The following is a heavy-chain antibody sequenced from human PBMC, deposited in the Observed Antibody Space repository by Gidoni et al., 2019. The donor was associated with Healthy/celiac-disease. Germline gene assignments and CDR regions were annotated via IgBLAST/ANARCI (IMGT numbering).Heavy chain of an antibody. J-gene: IGHJ3*02. CDR2: IYSGGST. CDR3: ARAHYYDSSGYYPYDAFDI. D-gene: IGHD3-22*01. V-gene: IGHV3-66*01. CDR1: GFTVSSNY. Sequence: EVQLVESGGGLVQPGGSLRLSCAASGFTVSSNYMSWVRQAPGKGLEWVSVIYSGGSTYYADSVKGRFTISRDNSKNTLYLQMNSLRAEDTAVYYCARAHYYDSSGYYPYDAFDIWGQGTMVTVSS.